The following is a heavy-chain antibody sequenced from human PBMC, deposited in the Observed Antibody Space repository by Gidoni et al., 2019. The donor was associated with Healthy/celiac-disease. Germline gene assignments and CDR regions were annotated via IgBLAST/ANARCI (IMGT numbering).Heavy chain of an antibody. CDR2: ISYYGSNK. CDR1: GFTFSSYA. D-gene: IGHD6-13*01. Sequence: QVPLVESGGGVVQPGRSLSLSFAASGFTFSSYAMHWVRQAPGEGLELVDVISYYGSNKYDVDTVKGRFTISRDNSKNALNLRMNSLRAEDKAVYYCAKDLVGSISSSWFDFWGQGTLVTVSS. J-gene: IGHJ4*02. CDR3: AKDLVGSISSSWFDF. V-gene: IGHV3-30*18.